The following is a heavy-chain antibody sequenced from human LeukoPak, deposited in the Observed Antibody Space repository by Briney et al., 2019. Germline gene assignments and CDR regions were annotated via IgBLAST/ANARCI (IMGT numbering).Heavy chain of an antibody. CDR3: AKILGYCSSTSCEYYYYGMDV. CDR1: GGSISSGGYY. CDR2: IYYSGST. V-gene: IGHV4-61*08. D-gene: IGHD2-2*01. J-gene: IGHJ6*02. Sequence: PSETLSLTCTVSGGSISSGGYYWSWIRQPPGKGLEWIGYIYYSGSTNYNPSLKSRVTISVDTSKNQFSLKLSSVTATDTAVYYCAKILGYCSSTSCEYYYYGMDVWGQGTTVTVSS.